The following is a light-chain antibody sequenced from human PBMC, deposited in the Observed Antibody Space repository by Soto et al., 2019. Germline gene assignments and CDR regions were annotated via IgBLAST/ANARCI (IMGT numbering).Light chain of an antibody. CDR3: QQYNTWPRT. CDR2: GAS. J-gene: IGKJ1*01. Sequence: EIVLTQSPGTLSLSPGERATLSCTSSQSVSSSYLAWYQQKPGQAPRLLIYGASSRATGIPDRFSGSGSGTDFTLTISSLQSEDFAVYYCQQYNTWPRTFGQGTKVDIK. V-gene: IGKV3-20*01. CDR1: QSVSSSY.